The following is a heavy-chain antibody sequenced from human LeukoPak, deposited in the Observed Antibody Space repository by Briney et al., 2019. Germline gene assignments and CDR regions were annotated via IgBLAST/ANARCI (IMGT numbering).Heavy chain of an antibody. CDR1: GYSFTGYY. V-gene: IGHV1-2*02. CDR3: ARGPNHYYYMDF. D-gene: IGHD2-8*01. CDR2: INPDGDVT. J-gene: IGHJ6*03. Sequence: SVKVSCKASGYSFTGYYIHWVRQAPGQGLEWMGWINPDGDVTKSAQKFQGRVTMTTDKSINTVFMELSGLTSDDTALYYCARGPNHYYYMDFWGKGTTVSVSS.